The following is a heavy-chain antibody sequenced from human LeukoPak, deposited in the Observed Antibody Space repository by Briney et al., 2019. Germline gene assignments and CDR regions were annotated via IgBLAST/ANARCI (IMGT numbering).Heavy chain of an antibody. CDR3: ARWLELMRNFDW. CDR1: GFTFSDYW. V-gene: IGHV3-7*01. J-gene: IGHJ4*02. D-gene: IGHD5-24*01. CDR2: IKQDGSEK. Sequence: GGSLRLSCVGSGFTFSDYWMSWVRRAPGKGLEWVANIKQDGSEKDYVDALKGQFTISRDNAKNSLYLQMNSLRAEDTAVYYCARWLELMRNFDWWGQGTLVTVSS.